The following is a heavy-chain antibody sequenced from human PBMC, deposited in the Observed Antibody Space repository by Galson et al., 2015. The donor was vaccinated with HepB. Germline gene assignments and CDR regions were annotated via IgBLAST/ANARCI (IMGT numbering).Heavy chain of an antibody. Sequence: SLRLSCAASGFTFSSYGMHWVRQAPGKGLEWVAVISYDGSNKYYADSVKGRFTIPRDNSKNTLYLQMNSLRAEDTAVYYCARPTDYGDYPFDYWGQGTLVTVSS. J-gene: IGHJ4*02. CDR2: ISYDGSNK. CDR1: GFTFSSYG. D-gene: IGHD4-17*01. V-gene: IGHV3-30*03. CDR3: ARPTDYGDYPFDY.